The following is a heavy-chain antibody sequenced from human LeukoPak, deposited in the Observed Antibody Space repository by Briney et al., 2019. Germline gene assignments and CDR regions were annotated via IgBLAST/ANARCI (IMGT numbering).Heavy chain of an antibody. Sequence: ASVKVSCKASGYTFTRYGISWVRQDPGQGLEWMGWISAYNGNTNYAQKLQGRVTMTTDTSTSTAYMELRSLRSDDTAVYYCARCLLYSSSWWEGYYYYYMDVWGKGTTATVSS. CDR1: GYTFTRYG. CDR2: ISAYNGNT. V-gene: IGHV1-18*01. J-gene: IGHJ6*03. CDR3: ARCLLYSSSWWEGYYYYYMDV. D-gene: IGHD6-13*01.